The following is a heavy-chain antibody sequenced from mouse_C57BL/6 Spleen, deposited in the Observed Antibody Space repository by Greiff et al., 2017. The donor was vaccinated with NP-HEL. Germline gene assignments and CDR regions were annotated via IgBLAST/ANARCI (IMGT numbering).Heavy chain of an antibody. CDR3: ARIKKIVATYFDY. CDR1: GYTFTSYW. J-gene: IGHJ2*01. CDR2: TNPTNGRT. D-gene: IGHD1-1*01. V-gene: IGHV1S81*02. Sequence: VQLQQSGAELVKAGASVKMSCKASGYTFTSYWMHWVKQRLGQGLEWFAETNPTNGRTYYNEKFKSKATLTVDKSSSTAYMLLSGPTFGDSAVYYCARIKKIVATYFDYWGKAPLSQSPQ.